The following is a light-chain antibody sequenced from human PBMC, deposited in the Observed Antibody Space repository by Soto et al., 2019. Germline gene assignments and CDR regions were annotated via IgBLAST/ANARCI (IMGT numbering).Light chain of an antibody. Sequence: DIQMTQSPSTLSAFVGDRVTITCRASQSLTGWLAWYQQKPGKAPKLLIYKASSLESGVPSRFSGSGSGTEFTLTISSLQSDDFATYYCQQYNNYPYTFGQGTKLEIK. J-gene: IGKJ2*01. CDR1: QSLTGW. V-gene: IGKV1-5*03. CDR3: QQYNNYPYT. CDR2: KAS.